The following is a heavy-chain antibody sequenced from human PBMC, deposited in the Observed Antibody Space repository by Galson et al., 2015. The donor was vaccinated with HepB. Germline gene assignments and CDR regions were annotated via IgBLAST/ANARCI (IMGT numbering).Heavy chain of an antibody. CDR3: ARGGYDLENFDY. D-gene: IGHD5-12*01. Sequence: CAISGDSVSSNSAAWNWIRQSPSRGLEWLGRTYYRSKWYNDYAVSVKSRITIIPDTSKNQFSLQLNSVTPEDTAVYYCARGGYDLENFDYWGQGTLVTVSS. CDR2: TYYRSKWYN. CDR1: GDSVSSNSAA. J-gene: IGHJ4*02. V-gene: IGHV6-1*01.